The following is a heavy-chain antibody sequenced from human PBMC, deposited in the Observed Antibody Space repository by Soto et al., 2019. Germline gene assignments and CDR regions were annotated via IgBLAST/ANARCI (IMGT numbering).Heavy chain of an antibody. D-gene: IGHD6-13*01. Sequence: QVQLQESGPGLVKPSQTLSLTCTVSGGSISSGGYYWSWIRQHPGKGLEWIGYIYYSGSTYYNPSLKSRVTISVDTSKNQFSLKLSSVTAADTAVYYCARDLGRYSSSWYGVDYYGTDVWGQGTTVTVSS. J-gene: IGHJ6*02. CDR2: IYYSGST. CDR1: GGSISSGGYY. CDR3: ARDLGRYSSSWYGVDYYGTDV. V-gene: IGHV4-31*03.